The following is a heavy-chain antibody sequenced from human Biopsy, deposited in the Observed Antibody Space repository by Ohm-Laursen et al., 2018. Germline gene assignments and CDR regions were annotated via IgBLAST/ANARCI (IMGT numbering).Heavy chain of an antibody. D-gene: IGHD6-19*01. CDR1: GGSISSDY. J-gene: IGHJ6*02. Sequence: SDTLSLTCTVSGGSISSDYWSWIRQTQGKGLEWIGYIYYSGSTNYNPSLKSRVTISVDTSKNQFSLRLNSVTAADTAVYYCARATNSIGWPYYCFYGMDVWGQGTTVTVSS. CDR3: ARATNSIGWPYYCFYGMDV. CDR2: IYYSGST. V-gene: IGHV4-59*07.